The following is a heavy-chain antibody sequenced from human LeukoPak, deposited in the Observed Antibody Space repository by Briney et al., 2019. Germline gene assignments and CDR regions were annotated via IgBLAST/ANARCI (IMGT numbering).Heavy chain of an antibody. CDR2: IYTSGST. D-gene: IGHD6-13*01. CDR3: ARDRGIAAAGTDDAFDI. V-gene: IGHV4-4*07. CDR1: GGSISSYY. J-gene: IGHJ3*02. Sequence: SETLSLTCTVSGGSISSYYWSWIRQPAGKGLEWIGRIYTSGSTNYNPSLKSRVTMSVDTSKNQFSLKLSSVTAADTAVYYCARDRGIAAAGTDDAFDIWGQGTMVTISS.